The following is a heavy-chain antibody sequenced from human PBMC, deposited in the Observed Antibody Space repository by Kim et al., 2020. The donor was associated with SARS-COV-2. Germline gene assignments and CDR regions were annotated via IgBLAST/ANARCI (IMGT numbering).Heavy chain of an antibody. CDR1: GFTFSNYW. CDR2: IKQDGSET. CDR3: RAGLIDY. V-gene: IGHV3-7*01. D-gene: IGHD6-19*01. Sequence: GGSLRLSCAASGFTFSNYWMSWVRQAPGKGLEWVASIKQDGSETNFVGSVKGRFTISRDNAKNSLSLQMNSLRVEDTAVYYCRAGLIDYWGQGTLVTVSS. J-gene: IGHJ4*02.